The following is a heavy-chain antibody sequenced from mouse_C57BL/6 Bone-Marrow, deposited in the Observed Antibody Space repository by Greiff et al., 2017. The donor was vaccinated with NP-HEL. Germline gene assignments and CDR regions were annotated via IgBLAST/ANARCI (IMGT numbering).Heavy chain of an antibody. J-gene: IGHJ3*01. CDR3: ARWGTTVVEGAWFAY. Sequence: LVESVAELVRPGASVKLSCTASGFNIKNTYMHWVKQRPEQGLEWIGRIDPANGNTKYAPKFQGKATITADTSSNTAYLQLSSLTSEDTAIYYCARWGTTVVEGAWFAYWGQGTLVTVSA. CDR2: IDPANGNT. V-gene: IGHV14-3*01. D-gene: IGHD1-1*01. CDR1: GFNIKNTY.